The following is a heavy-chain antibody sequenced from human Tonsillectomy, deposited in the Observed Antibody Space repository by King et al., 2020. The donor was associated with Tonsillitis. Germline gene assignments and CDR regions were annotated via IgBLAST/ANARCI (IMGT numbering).Heavy chain of an antibody. CDR3: ARDAGDYGMDV. CDR1: GGSISSGGYS. J-gene: IGHJ6*02. D-gene: IGHD4-17*01. V-gene: IGHV4-30-2*01. CDR2: IYHRESP. Sequence: MQLQESGSGLVKPSQTLSLTCAVSGGSISSGGYSWSWIRQPPGKGLEWIGYIYHRESPYYNPSLKSRVTISIDRSKNHLSLNLSSVTAADTAVYDCARDAGDYGMDVWGQGTTVTGS.